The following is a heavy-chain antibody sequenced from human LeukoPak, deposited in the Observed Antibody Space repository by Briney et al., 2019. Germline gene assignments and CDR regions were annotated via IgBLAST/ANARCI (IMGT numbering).Heavy chain of an antibody. V-gene: IGHV1-69*05. CDR1: GGTFSSYA. J-gene: IGHJ4*02. CDR2: IIPIFGTA. Sequence: ASVKVSRKASGGTFSSYAISWVRQAPGQGLEWMGGIIPIFGTANYAQKFQGRVTITTDESTSTAYMELSSLRSEDTAVYYCARAYGSETPLDYWGQGTLVTVSS. D-gene: IGHD3-10*01. CDR3: ARAYGSETPLDY.